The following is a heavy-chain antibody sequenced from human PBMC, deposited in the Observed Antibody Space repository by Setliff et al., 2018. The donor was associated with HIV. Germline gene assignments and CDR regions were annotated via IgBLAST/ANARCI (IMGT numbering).Heavy chain of an antibody. V-gene: IGHV4-39*01. Sequence: KPSETLSLTCTVSGASISSSSHHWAWIRQPPGKGLEYTGNIYYTGSTHHNPSLESRVATSVDTSKNQFSLKLSSVTAADTAVSYCARIVRWELVATSTFFYYYMDVWGKGTTVTVSS. CDR3: ARIVRWELVATSTFFYYYMDV. CDR2: IYYTGST. D-gene: IGHD1-26*01. J-gene: IGHJ6*03. CDR1: GASISSSSHH.